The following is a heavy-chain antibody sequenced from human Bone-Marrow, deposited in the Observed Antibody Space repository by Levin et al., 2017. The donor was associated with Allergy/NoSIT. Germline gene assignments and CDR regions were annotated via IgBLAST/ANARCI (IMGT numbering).Heavy chain of an antibody. CDR2: ISWNGAST. D-gene: IGHD2-2*03. J-gene: IGHJ1*01. CDR3: AKVDIVVVPPTRGAEYLHH. Sequence: LSLTCAASGFTFDDYGMGWVRQAPGKGLEWVSGISWNGASTGYADSVKGRFTISRDNAKNSLYLQMNSLRAEDTALYYCAKVDIVVVPPTRGAEYLHHWGQGTLVTVSS. CDR1: GFTFDDYG. V-gene: IGHV3-20*04.